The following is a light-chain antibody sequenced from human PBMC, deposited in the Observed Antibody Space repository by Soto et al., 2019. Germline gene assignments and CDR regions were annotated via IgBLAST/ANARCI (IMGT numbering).Light chain of an antibody. J-gene: IGLJ2*01. CDR1: SSDLGAYDY. CDR3: GSYSSATLI. Sequence: QSVLTQPAAVSGSPVQSITISCTGTSSDLGAYDYVSWFQQYSGKAPTLIIYEVRFRPSGVSSRFSGSKSGNTASLTISGLQTEDEADYYCGSYSSATLIFGGGTKVTVL. V-gene: IGLV2-14*03. CDR2: EVR.